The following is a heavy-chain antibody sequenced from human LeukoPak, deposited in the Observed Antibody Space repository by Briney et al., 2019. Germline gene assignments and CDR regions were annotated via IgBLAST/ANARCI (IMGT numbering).Heavy chain of an antibody. J-gene: IGHJ5*02. Sequence: SETLSLTCTVSGGSISSYYWSWIRQPPGKGLEWIGYIYYSGSTNYKSSLKSRVTISVDTSKNQFSLKLSSVTAADTAVYYCARHVFLLWFGELLKGARFDPWGQGTLVTVSS. D-gene: IGHD3-10*01. V-gene: IGHV4-59*08. CDR2: IYYSGST. CDR1: GGSISSYY. CDR3: ARHVFLLWFGELLKGARFDP.